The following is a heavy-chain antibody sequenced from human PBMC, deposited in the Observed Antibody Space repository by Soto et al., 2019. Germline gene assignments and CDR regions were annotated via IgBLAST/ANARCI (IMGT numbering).Heavy chain of an antibody. Sequence: QVQLVQSGAEVKKPGASVKVSCKASGYTFTSYDINWVRQATGQGLEWMGWMNPNSGNTGYAQKFQGRGTMTRNTSISTAYMDLSSLRSEDPAVYYCARERTGTTSMDVWGQGTTVTVSS. CDR1: GYTFTSYD. D-gene: IGHD1-1*01. J-gene: IGHJ6*02. V-gene: IGHV1-8*01. CDR2: MNPNSGNT. CDR3: ARERTGTTSMDV.